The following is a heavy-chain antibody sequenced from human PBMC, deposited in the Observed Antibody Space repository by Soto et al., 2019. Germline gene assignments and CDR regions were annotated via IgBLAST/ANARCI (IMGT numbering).Heavy chain of an antibody. D-gene: IGHD2-15*01. V-gene: IGHV1-69*08. J-gene: IGHJ4*02. Sequence: QVQLVQSGAEVKKPGSSVKVSCKASGGTFSSYTISWVRQAPGQGLEWMGRIIPILGIANYAQKFQGRVTITADKSTSTAYMELSSLRSEDTAVYDCAREARGICSGGSCYSDYWGQGTLVTVSS. CDR1: GGTFSSYT. CDR2: IIPILGIA. CDR3: AREARGICSGGSCYSDY.